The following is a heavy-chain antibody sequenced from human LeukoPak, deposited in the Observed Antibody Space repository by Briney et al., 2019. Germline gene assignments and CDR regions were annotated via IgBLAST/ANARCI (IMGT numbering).Heavy chain of an antibody. D-gene: IGHD4-17*01. CDR3: ARFYGDYAPDY. J-gene: IGHJ4*02. Sequence: GGSLRLSCAASGFTFSSYGMHWVRQAPGKGLEWVAVIWYDGSNKYYADSVKGRFTISRDNSKNTLYLQMNSLGAEDTAVYYCARFYGDYAPDYWGQGTLVTVSS. CDR2: IWYDGSNK. CDR1: GFTFSSYG. V-gene: IGHV3-33*01.